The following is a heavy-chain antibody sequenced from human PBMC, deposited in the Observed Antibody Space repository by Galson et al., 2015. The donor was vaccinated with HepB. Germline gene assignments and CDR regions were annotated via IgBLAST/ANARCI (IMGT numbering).Heavy chain of an antibody. Sequence: SLRLSCAASGFSFSDFAMNWVRQAPGKGLEWVSALSDSGDITYYAGSVKGRFTVSRDNSKNTLYLQMYNLRAEDTAVYYCAKDRGGYTPGYPFYGQDYWGQGTLVAVSS. CDR3: AKDRGGYTPGYPFYGQDY. J-gene: IGHJ4*02. D-gene: IGHD5-18*01. CDR1: GFSFSDFA. V-gene: IGHV3-23*01. CDR2: LSDSGDIT.